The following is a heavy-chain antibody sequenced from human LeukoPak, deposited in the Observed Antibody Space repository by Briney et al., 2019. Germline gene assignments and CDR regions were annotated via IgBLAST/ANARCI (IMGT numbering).Heavy chain of an antibody. V-gene: IGHV4-30-4*08. CDR3: ARSGGIRGHYFDY. CDR2: IHYSGST. Sequence: SETLSLTCTVSGGSISNSDYYWSWIRQPPGQGLEWIGYIHYSGSTYYNPSLNSRVTTSVDTSKNQFSLKLNSVTAADTAVYYCARSGGIRGHYFDYWGQGTLVTVSS. CDR1: GGSISNSDYY. D-gene: IGHD3-10*01. J-gene: IGHJ4*02.